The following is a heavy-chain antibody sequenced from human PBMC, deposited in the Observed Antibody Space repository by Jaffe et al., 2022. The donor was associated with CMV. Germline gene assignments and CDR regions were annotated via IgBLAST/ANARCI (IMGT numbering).Heavy chain of an antibody. D-gene: IGHD2-21*02. CDR1: GFTFSSYG. Sequence: QVQLVESGGGVVQPGRSLRLSCAASGFTFSSYGMHWVRQAPGKGLEWVAVIWYDGSNKYYADSVKGRFTISRDNSKNTLYLQMNSLRAEDTAVYYCARGSAAHCGGDCYSEFCDYWGQGTLVTVSS. CDR3: ARGSAAHCGGDCYSEFCDY. CDR2: IWYDGSNK. J-gene: IGHJ4*02. V-gene: IGHV3-33*08.